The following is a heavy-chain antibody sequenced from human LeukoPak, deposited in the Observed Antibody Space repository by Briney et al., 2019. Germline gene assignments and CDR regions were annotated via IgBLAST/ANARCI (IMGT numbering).Heavy chain of an antibody. V-gene: IGHV4-34*01. J-gene: IGHJ4*02. CDR2: INHSGST. CDR3: ARGGFYCGGDCHVEY. D-gene: IGHD2-21*02. CDR1: GGSFSTYY. Sequence: SETLSLTCAVYGGSFSTYYWSWIRQPPGKGLEWIGEINHSGSTNYNPSLKSRATISVDTSKNQFSLKLSSVTAADTAVYYCARGGFYCGGDCHVEYWGQGTLGTVSS.